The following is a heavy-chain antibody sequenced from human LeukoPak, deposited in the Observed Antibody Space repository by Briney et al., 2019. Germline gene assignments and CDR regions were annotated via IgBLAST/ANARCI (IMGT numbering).Heavy chain of an antibody. V-gene: IGHV3-48*01. CDR1: GFTFSDYS. CDR3: AGKVAALYGMDV. CDR2: ISSSSRTI. J-gene: IGHJ6*02. Sequence: GGSLRLSCAASGFTFSDYSMNWVRQAPGKGLEWISYISSSSRTIYYADSVKGRFTISRDNSKNTLYLQMNSLRAEDTAVYYCAGKVAALYGMDVWGQGTTVIVSS. D-gene: IGHD2-15*01.